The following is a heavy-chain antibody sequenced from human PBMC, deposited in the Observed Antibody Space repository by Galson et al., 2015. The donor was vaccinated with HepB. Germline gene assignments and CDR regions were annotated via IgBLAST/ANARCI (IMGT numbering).Heavy chain of an antibody. D-gene: IGHD3-10*01. CDR1: GYTLTELS. CDR2: IIPFFGTT. J-gene: IGHJ4*02. Sequence: SVKVSCKVSGYTLTELSINWVRQAPGPGLEWMGGIIPFFGTTYYAQNFQGRVTFTADESTNTAYMELSSLRSEDTAVYYCSLKIIRGVINSYFNYWGQGTLVTVSS. V-gene: IGHV1-69*13. CDR3: SLKIIRGVINSYFNY.